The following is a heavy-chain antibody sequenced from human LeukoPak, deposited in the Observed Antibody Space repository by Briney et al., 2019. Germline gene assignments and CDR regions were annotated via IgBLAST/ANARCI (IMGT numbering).Heavy chain of an antibody. CDR1: GYSISSGYY. D-gene: IGHD5-18*01. J-gene: IGHJ6*03. V-gene: IGHV4-38-2*02. CDR3: ARRVSGYSYGYHYYYYMDV. CDR2: INHSGST. Sequence: PSETLSLTCTVSGYSISSGYYWSWIRQPPGKGLEWIGEINHSGSTNYNPSLKSRVTISVDTSKNQFSLKLSSVTAADTAVYYCARRVSGYSYGYHYYYYMDVWGKGTTVTVSS.